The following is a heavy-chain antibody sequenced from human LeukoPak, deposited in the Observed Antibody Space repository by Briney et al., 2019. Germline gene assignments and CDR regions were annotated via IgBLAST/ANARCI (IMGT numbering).Heavy chain of an antibody. Sequence: GASVTVSCKASGYSFTTYGITWVRQAPGQGLERMGWISTYNGNTKYSQKLQGRVTMTTDTSTTTVYMELRSLRSDDTAVYYCARDPNQYEAVHPFDYWGQGTLVTVSS. CDR3: ARDPNQYEAVHPFDY. J-gene: IGHJ4*02. CDR2: ISTYNGNT. V-gene: IGHV1-18*01. CDR1: GYSFTTYG. D-gene: IGHD6-19*01.